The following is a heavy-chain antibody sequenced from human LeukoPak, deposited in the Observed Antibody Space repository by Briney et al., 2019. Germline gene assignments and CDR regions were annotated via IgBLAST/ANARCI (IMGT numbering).Heavy chain of an antibody. V-gene: IGHV5-51*01. D-gene: IGHD6-13*01. CDR2: IYPGDSDT. J-gene: IGHJ3*02. Sequence: KSGESLKISCKGSGYSFTSYWIGWVRQMPGKGLEWMGIIYPGDSDTRYSPSFQGQVTISADKSISTAYLQWSSLKASDAAMYYCARLSSSSFRGAFDIWGQGTMVTVSS. CDR3: ARLSSSSFRGAFDI. CDR1: GYSFTSYW.